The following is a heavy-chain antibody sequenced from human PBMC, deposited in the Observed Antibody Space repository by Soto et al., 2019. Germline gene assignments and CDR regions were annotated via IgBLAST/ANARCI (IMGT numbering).Heavy chain of an antibody. V-gene: IGHV4-4*02. J-gene: IGHJ2*01. CDR1: GGSVSSSYW. D-gene: IGHD2-2*01. CDR3: ARGSRYCSDTSCQHWYFDL. Sequence: QVQLQESGPGLVKPSGTLSLTCAVSGGSVSSSYWWTWVRQPPGEGLEWIGEVYHSGNTNYEPSLNSRGTVSVDQPQKQYPLNHSSATAADTAVYDCARGSRYCSDTSCQHWYFDLWGRGTLVTVSP. CDR2: VYHSGNT.